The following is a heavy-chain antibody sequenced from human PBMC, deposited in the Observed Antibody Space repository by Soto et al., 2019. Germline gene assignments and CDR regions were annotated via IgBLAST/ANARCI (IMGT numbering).Heavy chain of an antibody. CDR2: IRGSGGNT. V-gene: IGHV3-23*01. D-gene: IGHD2-2*02. J-gene: IGHJ5*02. Sequence: GGSLRLSCAASGFTFSNYAMNWVRQAPGKGLEWVSGIRGSGGNTYYADSVKGRFTISRDNSKNTLYLQMNSLRAEDTAVYYCAKDSTYCSSTNCYTWFDPWGQGTLVTVSS. CDR3: AKDSTYCSSTNCYTWFDP. CDR1: GFTFSNYA.